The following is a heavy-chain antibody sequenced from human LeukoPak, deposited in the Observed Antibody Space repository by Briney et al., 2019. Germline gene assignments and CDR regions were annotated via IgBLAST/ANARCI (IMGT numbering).Heavy chain of an antibody. V-gene: IGHV3-7*05. CDR1: GYSFTSHW. J-gene: IGHJ4*02. CDR2: INQDASEK. D-gene: IGHD5-24*01. CDR3: ARDNDGSLDY. Sequence: GESLKISCKGSGYSFTSHWISWVRQAPGKGLEWVANINQDASEKHYVDSLKGRFTISRDNAKNSLYLQMNSLRADDTAVYYCARDNDGSLDYWGQGTLVTVSS.